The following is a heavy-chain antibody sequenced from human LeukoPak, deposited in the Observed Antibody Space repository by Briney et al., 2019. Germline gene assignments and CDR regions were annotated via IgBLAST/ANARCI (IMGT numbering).Heavy chain of an antibody. V-gene: IGHV3-23*01. CDR1: GFTFSSYA. CDR2: ISGSGGST. Sequence: GGSLRLSCAASGFTFSSYAMSWVRQAPGKGLEWVSPISGSGGSTYYADSVKGRFTISRDNSKNTLDLQMSSLRAEDTAVYYCAKHPTTDYYCYMDVWGKGTTVTVSS. D-gene: IGHD5-12*01. CDR3: AKHPTTDYYCYMDV. J-gene: IGHJ6*03.